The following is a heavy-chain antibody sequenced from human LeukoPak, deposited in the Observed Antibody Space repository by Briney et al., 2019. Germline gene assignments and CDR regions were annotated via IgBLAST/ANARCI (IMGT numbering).Heavy chain of an antibody. J-gene: IGHJ3*02. CDR2: INPSGGST. CDR3: ARAVITIFERKLDAFDI. D-gene: IGHD3-3*01. V-gene: IGHV1-46*01. Sequence: ASVKVSCKASGYTFTSYDINWVRQAPGQGLEWMGIINPSGGSTSYAQKFQGRVTMTRDTSTSTVYMELSSLRSEDTAVYYCARAVITIFERKLDAFDIWGQGTMVTVSS. CDR1: GYTFTSYD.